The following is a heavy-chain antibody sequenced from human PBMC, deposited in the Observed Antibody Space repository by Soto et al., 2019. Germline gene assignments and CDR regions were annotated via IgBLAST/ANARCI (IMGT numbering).Heavy chain of an antibody. CDR2: ITTSSCTI. J-gene: IGHJ6*01. V-gene: IGHV3-48*02. CDR1: GITSSSYR. CDR3: ASCAVLKFYYYSGMDV. D-gene: IGHD2-15*01. Sequence: TLRRPWSVSGITSSSYRMDWFVPAPAKRLEWVSYITTSSCTIYYADAVKGRFTFSRDNAKKSLYLQMNRLRDKDTAVYYCASCAVLKFYYYSGMDVWGPGTTVTVPS.